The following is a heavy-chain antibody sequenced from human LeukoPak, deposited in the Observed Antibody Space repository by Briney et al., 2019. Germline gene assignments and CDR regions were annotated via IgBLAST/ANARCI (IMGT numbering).Heavy chain of an antibody. D-gene: IGHD2-2*01. CDR2: IPYDGSNK. CDR1: GLTFSSYA. CDR3: AKLPLKEVVPAASYYFDY. Sequence: PRRSLRLSCAASGLTFSSYAMHWVRQAPGKGLEWVAVIPYDGSNKYYADSVKGRFTISRDNSKNTLYLQMNSLRAEDTAVYYCAKLPLKEVVPAASYYFDYWGQGTLVTVSS. V-gene: IGHV3-30-3*02. J-gene: IGHJ4*02.